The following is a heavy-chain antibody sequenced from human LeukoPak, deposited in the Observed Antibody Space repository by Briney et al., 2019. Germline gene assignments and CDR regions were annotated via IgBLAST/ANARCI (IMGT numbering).Heavy chain of an antibody. J-gene: IGHJ4*02. CDR1: GYTFTSYG. CDR3: VRDLTY. CDR2: ISAYNGNT. V-gene: IGHV1-18*01. Sequence: ASVKVSCKASGYTFTSYGIIWVRQAPGQGLEWMGWISAYNGNTDYAQKLQGRVTMTTDTSTNTAYMELRSLRSDDTAMYYCVRDLTYWGQGTLVTVSS.